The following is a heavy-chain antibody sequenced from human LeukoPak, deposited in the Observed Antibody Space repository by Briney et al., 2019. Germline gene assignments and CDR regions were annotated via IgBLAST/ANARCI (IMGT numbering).Heavy chain of an antibody. Sequence: PGGSLRLSCAASGFTFSDYSVHWVRQAPGKGLEWVSSISTSSTYIYYADSVKGRFTISRDNSKNTLYLQMNSLRPEDTSVYYCARSPTSWYFDYWGQGTLVTVSS. V-gene: IGHV3-21*01. J-gene: IGHJ4*02. CDR1: GFTFSDYS. CDR2: ISTSSTYI. CDR3: ARSPTSWYFDY. D-gene: IGHD2-2*01.